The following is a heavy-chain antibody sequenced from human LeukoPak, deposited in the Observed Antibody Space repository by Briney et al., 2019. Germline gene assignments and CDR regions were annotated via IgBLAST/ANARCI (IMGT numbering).Heavy chain of an antibody. D-gene: IGHD3-10*01. V-gene: IGHV4-38-2*02. CDR1: GYSISSGYY. J-gene: IGHJ2*01. CDR3: ARDRGVWYFDL. Sequence: TASETLSLTCAVSGYSISSGYYWGWIRQPPGKGLEWIGSIYHSGSTYYNPSLKSRVTISVDTSKNQFSLKLSSVTGADTAVYYCARDRGVWYFDLWGRGTLVIVSS. CDR2: IYHSGST.